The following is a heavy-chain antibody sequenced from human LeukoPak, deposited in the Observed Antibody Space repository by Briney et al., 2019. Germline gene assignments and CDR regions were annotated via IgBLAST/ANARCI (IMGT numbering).Heavy chain of an antibody. CDR3: AKASGRYQGGAFDI. J-gene: IGHJ3*02. D-gene: IGHD6-19*01. V-gene: IGHV3-23*01. CDR1: GFTFSSYA. Sequence: GGSLRLSCAATGFTFSSYAMSWVRQAPGKGLEWVSALRGSGGSTYYADSAKGRFTISSDNSKNTLYLQINSLRAEDTAVYYWAKASGRYQGGAFDIWGQGTMVTVSS. CDR2: LRGSGGST.